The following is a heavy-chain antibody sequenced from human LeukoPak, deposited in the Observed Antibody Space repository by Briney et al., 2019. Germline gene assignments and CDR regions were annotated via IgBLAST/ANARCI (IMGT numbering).Heavy chain of an antibody. CDR3: ARSIPYGTTWYGRSDY. Sequence: GGSLRLSCAASGFTFSSYWMNWARQAPGKGLEWVASINHNGNVNYYVDSVKGRFTISRDNALNSLYLQMNSLRAEDTAIYYCARSIPYGTTWYGRSDYWGQGTLVTVSS. J-gene: IGHJ4*02. D-gene: IGHD6-13*01. V-gene: IGHV3-7*03. CDR1: GFTFSSYW. CDR2: INHNGNVN.